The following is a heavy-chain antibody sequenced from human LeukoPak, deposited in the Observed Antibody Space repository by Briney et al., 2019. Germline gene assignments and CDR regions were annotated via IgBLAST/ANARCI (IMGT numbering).Heavy chain of an antibody. Sequence: GRSLRLSCAASGFTFGTYDMHWVRQAPGKGLEWVAVISYAGSNKNYVDSVKGRFTISRDNSKNTLYLQMNSLRAEDTAVYYCAKVGYCSGGDCTAYDYWGQGTLVTVSS. D-gene: IGHD2-15*01. V-gene: IGHV3-30*18. CDR1: GFTFGTYD. CDR2: ISYAGSNK. CDR3: AKVGYCSGGDCTAYDY. J-gene: IGHJ4*02.